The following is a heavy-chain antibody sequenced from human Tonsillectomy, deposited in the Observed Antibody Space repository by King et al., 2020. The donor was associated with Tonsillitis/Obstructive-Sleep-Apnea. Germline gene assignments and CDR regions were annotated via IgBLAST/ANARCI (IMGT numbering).Heavy chain of an antibody. Sequence: QLQESGPGLVKPSGTPSLTCVVSGGSISSNNWWSWIRQSPGKGLEWIGEVYHSGSTNYNPSLKSRVTISVDKSKNQFSLKLGSVIAADTAVYFCARQEASFTAGVAFDMWGPGTKVLVSS. J-gene: IGHJ3*02. V-gene: IGHV4-4*02. CDR2: VYHSGST. CDR3: ARQEASFTAGVAFDM. D-gene: IGHD2-21*02. CDR1: GGSISSNNW.